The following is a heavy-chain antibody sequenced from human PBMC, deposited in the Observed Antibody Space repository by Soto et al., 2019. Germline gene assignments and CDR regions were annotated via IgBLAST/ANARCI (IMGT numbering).Heavy chain of an antibody. CDR3: ARRFFDLGSAFDL. J-gene: IGHJ4*02. CDR1: GDSVSNKNTA. V-gene: IGHV6-1*01. D-gene: IGHD3-10*01. Sequence: SQTLSLTCVISGDSVSNKNTAWNWIRQSPSGGLEWLGRTYYRSKWYNDYATSMKSRITISPDTSKNQFSLHLNSVTPEDTAVYFCARRFFDLGSAFDLWGQGTPVTVSS. CDR2: TYYRSKWYN.